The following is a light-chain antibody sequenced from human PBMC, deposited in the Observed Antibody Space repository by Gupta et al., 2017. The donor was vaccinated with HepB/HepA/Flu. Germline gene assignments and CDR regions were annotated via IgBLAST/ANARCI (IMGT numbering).Light chain of an antibody. J-gene: IGKJ3*01. CDR1: QSISNS. V-gene: IGKV1-39*01. CDR3: QESQSSHFT. Sequence: DIQMTQSPSSLSASVGDRVTITCRTSQSISNSLNWYRQRPGETPNVLIYGASTLQSGVPSRFSGSDSGTEFTLAISGLQPEDFATYYCQESQSSHFTFGHGTKVYIK. CDR2: GAS.